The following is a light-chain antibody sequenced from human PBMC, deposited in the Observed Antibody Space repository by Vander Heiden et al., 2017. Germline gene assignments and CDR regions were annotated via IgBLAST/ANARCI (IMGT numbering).Light chain of an antibody. CDR1: SSNIGRNA. CDR2: SND. CDR3: ASWDDSLNGWV. Sequence: QSVLPQPPSASGTPGQRVTIPCSGGSSNIGRNAVTWYQQLPATAPKLLIYSNDQRPAGVPDRVSGSKAGTSASLAISGLQSEDEADYYCASWDDSLNGWVFGGGTKLTVL. J-gene: IGLJ3*02. V-gene: IGLV1-44*01.